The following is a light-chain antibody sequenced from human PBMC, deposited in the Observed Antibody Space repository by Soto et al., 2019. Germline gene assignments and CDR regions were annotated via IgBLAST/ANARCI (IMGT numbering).Light chain of an antibody. CDR1: SSDVGSYNL. Sequence: SALIQPASVSGPPGQSITISCTGTSSDVGSYNLVSWYQQHPGKAPKLMIYEGSKRPSGVSNRFSGSKSGNTASLTISGLQAEDEADYYCCSYAGSSSYVFGTGTKVTVL. CDR2: EGS. CDR3: CSYAGSSSYV. V-gene: IGLV2-23*01. J-gene: IGLJ1*01.